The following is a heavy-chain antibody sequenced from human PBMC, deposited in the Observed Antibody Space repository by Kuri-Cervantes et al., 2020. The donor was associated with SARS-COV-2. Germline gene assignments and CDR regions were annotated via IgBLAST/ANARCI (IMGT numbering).Heavy chain of an antibody. Sequence: PEILSLTCAVYGGSFTDYSWSWIRQPPGKGLEWIGEINHSGRTNYNPSLKSRVTISVDTSKNQFSLKLTSVTAADTAVYYCARDPSDYGSGSNYYMDVWGKGTTVTVSS. D-gene: IGHD3-10*01. CDR1: GGSFTDYS. CDR2: INHSGRT. J-gene: IGHJ6*03. V-gene: IGHV4-34*01. CDR3: ARDPSDYGSGSNYYMDV.